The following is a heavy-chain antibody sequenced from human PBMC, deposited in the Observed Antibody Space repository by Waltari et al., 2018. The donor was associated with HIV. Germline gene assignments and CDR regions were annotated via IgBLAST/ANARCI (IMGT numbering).Heavy chain of an antibody. CDR3: ARGSEYSGYADAFDI. D-gene: IGHD5-12*01. J-gene: IGHJ3*02. V-gene: IGHV3-53*01. CDR1: EFTVSSDY. Sequence: RLSCAASEFTVSSDYMSWVRQAPGKGLEWVSVIYSGGRTYYADSVKGRFTISRDNSKNTLYLQMNSLRAEDTAIYYCARGSEYSGYADAFDIWGQGTMVTVSS. CDR2: IYSGGRT.